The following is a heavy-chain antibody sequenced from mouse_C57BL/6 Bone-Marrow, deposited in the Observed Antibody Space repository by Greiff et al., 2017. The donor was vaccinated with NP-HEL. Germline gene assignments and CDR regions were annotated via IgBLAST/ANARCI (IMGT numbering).Heavy chain of an antibody. Sequence: EVKLQESGAELVKPGASVKLSCTASGFNIKDYNMHWVKQRTEQGLEWIGRIDPGDGEIKYAAKFKGKATITADTSSNTAYMQLSSRTSEDNAVYYCAKGRLLRFAYWGQGTMLTVSS. D-gene: IGHD2-3*01. CDR2: IDPGDGEI. V-gene: IGHV14-2*01. J-gene: IGHJ2*01. CDR3: AKGRLLRFAY. CDR1: GFNIKDYN.